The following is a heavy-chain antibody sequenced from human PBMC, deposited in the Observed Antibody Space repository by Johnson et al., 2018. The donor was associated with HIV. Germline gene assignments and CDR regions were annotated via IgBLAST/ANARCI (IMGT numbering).Heavy chain of an antibody. Sequence: VQLVESGGGLVQPGGSLRLSCAASGITVGTNYMSWVRQAPGKGLEWVSVIFSVGDVYYADSVKGRFTISRDNSKNMVYRQMNSLRPEDTAVYYCARDGRGLVTRGYFDVWGQGTVVTVSS. J-gene: IGHJ3*01. CDR1: GITVGTNY. D-gene: IGHD3-10*02. V-gene: IGHV3-66*02. CDR3: ARDGRGLVTRGYFDV. CDR2: IFSVGDV.